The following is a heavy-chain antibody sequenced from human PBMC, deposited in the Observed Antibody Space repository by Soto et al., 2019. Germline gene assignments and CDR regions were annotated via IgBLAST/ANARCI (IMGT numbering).Heavy chain of an antibody. CDR3: ASMGYHYGSGSYPLDY. V-gene: IGHV4-59*08. Sequence: QVQLQESGPGLVKPSETLSLTCTVSGGSISSYYWTWIRQPPGKGLEWIGFIYNSGSTHYNPSLSSRDTISVDTPKNQFSLKLRSVTAADTAVYYCASMGYHYGSGSYPLDYWGPGTLVTVSS. CDR2: IYNSGST. CDR1: GGSISSYY. J-gene: IGHJ4*02. D-gene: IGHD3-10*01.